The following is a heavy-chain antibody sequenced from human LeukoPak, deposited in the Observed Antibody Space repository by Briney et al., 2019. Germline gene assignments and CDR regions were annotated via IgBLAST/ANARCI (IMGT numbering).Heavy chain of an antibody. D-gene: IGHD3-16*01. CDR2: INHSGST. Sequence: PSETLSLTCAVYGWSFSGYYWNWIRQPPGKGLEWIGEINHSGSTNYNPSLKSRVTISVDTSKNQFSLKLSSVTAADTAVYYCARDSEGLRLGEMSIWGQGTLVTVSS. CDR1: GWSFSGYY. J-gene: IGHJ4*02. CDR3: ARDSEGLRLGEMSI. V-gene: IGHV4-34*01.